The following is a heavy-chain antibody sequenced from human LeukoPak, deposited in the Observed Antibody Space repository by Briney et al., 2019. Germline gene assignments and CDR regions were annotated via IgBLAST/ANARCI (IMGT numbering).Heavy chain of an antibody. Sequence: PSETLSLTCTVSGGSISNKYWSWIRQPPGKGLEWIGYIYYSGSTNYNPSLKSRVTILVDTSKNQFSLKLSSVTAADTAVYYCARDRVYGGYSFDYWGQGTLVTVSS. D-gene: IGHD5-12*01. CDR1: GGSISNKY. V-gene: IGHV4-59*12. J-gene: IGHJ4*02. CDR2: IYYSGST. CDR3: ARDRVYGGYSFDY.